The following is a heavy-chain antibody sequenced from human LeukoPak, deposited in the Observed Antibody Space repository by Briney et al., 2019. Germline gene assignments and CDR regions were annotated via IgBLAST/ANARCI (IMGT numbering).Heavy chain of an antibody. V-gene: IGHV1-69*13. Sequence: SVKVSCKASGGTFSSYAISWVRQAPGQGLEWTGGIIPIFGTANYAQKFQGRVTITADESTSTAYMELSSLRSEDTAVYYCARDPHCSGGSCYSGIFDYWGQGTLVTVSS. CDR1: GGTFSSYA. J-gene: IGHJ4*02. CDR2: IIPIFGTA. D-gene: IGHD2-15*01. CDR3: ARDPHCSGGSCYSGIFDY.